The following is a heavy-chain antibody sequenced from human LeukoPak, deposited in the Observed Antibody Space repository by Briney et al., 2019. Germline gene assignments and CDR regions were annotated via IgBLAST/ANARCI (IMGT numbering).Heavy chain of an antibody. Sequence: QSGGSLRLSCAASGFTFNTYAIYWVRQAPGKGLGWVSGICGSGGCTYYADSVKGRFTISRDNSKNTVYLQMNSLTADDTAVYYCAKTTGGYSSGRYPGWPADCWGQGNLVTVSS. CDR1: GFTFNTYA. CDR3: AKTTGGYSSGRYPGWPADC. V-gene: IGHV3-23*01. CDR2: ICGSGGCT. J-gene: IGHJ4*02. D-gene: IGHD6-19*01.